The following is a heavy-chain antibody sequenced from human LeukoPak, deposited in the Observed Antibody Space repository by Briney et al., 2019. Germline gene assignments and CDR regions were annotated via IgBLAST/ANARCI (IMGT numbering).Heavy chain of an antibody. CDR1: GFTVGNNY. V-gene: IGHV3-53*01. D-gene: IGHD4-11*01. J-gene: IGHJ4*02. Sequence: GGSLRLSCAASGFTVGNNYMSWVRQAPGKGLEWVSVIYSGGSTYYADSVKGRFTISRDNSKNTLYLHMNSPRAEDTAVYYCARASTTTAQFDYWGQGTLVTVSS. CDR3: ARASTTTAQFDY. CDR2: IYSGGST.